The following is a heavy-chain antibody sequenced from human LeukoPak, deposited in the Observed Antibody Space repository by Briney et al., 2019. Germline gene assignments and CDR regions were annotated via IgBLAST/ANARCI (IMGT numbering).Heavy chain of an antibody. CDR3: ARYGSGSTWFDP. D-gene: IGHD3-10*01. V-gene: IGHV4-30-4*01. CDR2: INYSGST. J-gene: IGHJ5*02. CDR1: GGSISSDNYQ. Sequence: SETLSLTCTVSGGSISSDNYQWSWIRQPPGKGLEWIGYINYSGSTYYSPSLKSRVTISVDTSKNQFFLKLSSVTAADSAVYYCARYGSGSTWFDPWGQGTLVTVSS.